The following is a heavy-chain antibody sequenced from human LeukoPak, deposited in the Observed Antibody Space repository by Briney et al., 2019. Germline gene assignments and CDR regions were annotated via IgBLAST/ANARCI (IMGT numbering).Heavy chain of an antibody. V-gene: IGHV4-38-2*02. Sequence: SETLSLTCTVSGYSISSGYYWGWIRQPPGKGLEWIGSIYHSGSTYYNPSLKSRVTISVDTSKNQFSLKLSSATAADTAVYYCARDQRVNWFDPWGQGTLVTVSS. CDR3: ARDQRVNWFDP. D-gene: IGHD6-25*01. CDR1: GYSISSGYY. CDR2: IYHSGST. J-gene: IGHJ5*02.